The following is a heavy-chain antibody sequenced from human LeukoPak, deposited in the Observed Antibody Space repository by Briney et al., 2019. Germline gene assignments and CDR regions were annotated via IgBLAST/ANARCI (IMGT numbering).Heavy chain of an antibody. D-gene: IGHD6-13*01. Sequence: ASVKVSCKASGYTFTGYCMHWVRQAPGQGLEWMGWINPNSGGTNYAQKFQGRVTMTRDTSISTAYMELSRLRSDDTAVYYCARASGGSSWYRGWGQGTLVTVSS. CDR2: INPNSGGT. V-gene: IGHV1-2*02. CDR1: GYTFTGYC. CDR3: ARASGGSSWYRG. J-gene: IGHJ4*02.